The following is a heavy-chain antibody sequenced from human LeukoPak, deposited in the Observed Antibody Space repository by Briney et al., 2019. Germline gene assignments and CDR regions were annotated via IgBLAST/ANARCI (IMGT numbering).Heavy chain of an antibody. CDR2: IIPIFGTA. D-gene: IGHD3/OR15-3a*01. Sequence: GASVKVSCKASGGTFSSYAISWVRQAPGHGLEWMGGIIPIFGTANYAQKFQGRVTITADESTSTAYMELSSLRSEDTAVYYCARETRGPWYFDLWGRGTLVTVSS. V-gene: IGHV1-69*13. CDR3: ARETRGPWYFDL. CDR1: GGTFSSYA. J-gene: IGHJ2*01.